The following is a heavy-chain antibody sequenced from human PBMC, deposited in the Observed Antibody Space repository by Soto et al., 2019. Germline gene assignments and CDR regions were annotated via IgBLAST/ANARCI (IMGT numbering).Heavy chain of an antibody. Sequence: GGSLRLSCAASGFTVSNAWMSWVRQAPGKGLEWVGRIKSKTDGGTTDYAAPVKGRFTISRDDSKNTLYLQMNSLKTEDTAVYYCTTEGIVGATSGYFDYWGQGTLVTVSS. CDR2: IKSKTDGGTT. V-gene: IGHV3-15*01. D-gene: IGHD1-26*01. CDR1: GFTVSNAW. J-gene: IGHJ4*02. CDR3: TTEGIVGATSGYFDY.